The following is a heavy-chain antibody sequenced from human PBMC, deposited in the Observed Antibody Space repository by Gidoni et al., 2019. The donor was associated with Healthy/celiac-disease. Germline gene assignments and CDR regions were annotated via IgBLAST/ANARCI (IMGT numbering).Heavy chain of an antibody. CDR2: IIPIFGTA. J-gene: IGHJ5*02. Sequence: QLQLVQSGAVVKKPVSPVKVSCKASGGTFSRYAISWVRQAPGQGLEWMGGIIPIFGTANYAQKFQGRVTITADESTSTAYMELSSLRSEDTAVYYCARLRVVTAMGLGWFDPWGQGTLVTVSS. CDR3: ARLRVVTAMGLGWFDP. V-gene: IGHV1-69*01. D-gene: IGHD2-21*02. CDR1: GGTFSRYA.